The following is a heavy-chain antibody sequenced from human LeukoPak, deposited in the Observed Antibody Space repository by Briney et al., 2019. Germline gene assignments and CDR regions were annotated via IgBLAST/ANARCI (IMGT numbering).Heavy chain of an antibody. J-gene: IGHJ6*03. Sequence: PGGSLRLSCAASGFTFSNYNMNWVRQAPGKAMEWVSSITSSGTYIFYADSVKGRFTISRDNAKNSLYLQMDSLGPEDTAVYYCATLATSYLSSYYMDVWGKGTTVTVSS. CDR1: GFTFSNYN. CDR2: ITSSGTYI. CDR3: ATLATSYLSSYYMDV. D-gene: IGHD2/OR15-2a*01. V-gene: IGHV3-21*01.